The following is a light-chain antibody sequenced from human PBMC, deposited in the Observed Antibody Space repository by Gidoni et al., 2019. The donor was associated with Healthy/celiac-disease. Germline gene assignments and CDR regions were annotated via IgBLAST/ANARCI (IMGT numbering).Light chain of an antibody. CDR2: DAS. V-gene: IGKV3-11*01. CDR1: QSVSSY. J-gene: IGKJ5*01. CDR3: QERSNSDT. Sequence: ESVLTQSPATLSLSSGERATRSCRASQSVSSYLAWYQQKPCQAPRLLIYDASNRATGIPARFSGSVSGTDFTLTISSLAPEDFAVYYCQERSNSDTFGQGTRLEIK.